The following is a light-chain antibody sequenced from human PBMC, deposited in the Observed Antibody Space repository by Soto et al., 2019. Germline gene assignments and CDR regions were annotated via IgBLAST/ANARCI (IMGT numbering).Light chain of an antibody. Sequence: EIVMTQSPATLSVSPGERATLSCRASQSVSSNLAWYQQKPGQAPRLLIYGASTRATGIPARFSGSGSGTEFPLTISSLQSKDFAVYYCQQYNNWPYTFGQGTKLEIK. CDR3: QQYNNWPYT. CDR2: GAS. J-gene: IGKJ2*01. V-gene: IGKV3-15*01. CDR1: QSVSSN.